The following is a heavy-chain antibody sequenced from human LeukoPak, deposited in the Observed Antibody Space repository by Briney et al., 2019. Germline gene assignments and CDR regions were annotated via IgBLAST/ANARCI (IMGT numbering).Heavy chain of an antibody. D-gene: IGHD3-16*01. J-gene: IGHJ4*02. V-gene: IGHV4-30-4*01. CDR1: GGSISSGDYY. CDR3: ARGDYDYVFDY. Sequence: SETLSLTCTVSGGSISSGDYYWSWIRQPPGTGLEWIGYIYYSGSTYYNPSLKSRVTISVDTSKNQFSLKLSSVTAADTAVYYCARGDYDYVFDYWGQGTLVTVS. CDR2: IYYSGST.